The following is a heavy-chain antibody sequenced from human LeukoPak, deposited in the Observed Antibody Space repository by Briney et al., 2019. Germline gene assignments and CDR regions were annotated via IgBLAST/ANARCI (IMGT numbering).Heavy chain of an antibody. D-gene: IGHD6-19*01. J-gene: IGHJ6*03. Sequence: PGGSLRLSCEASGFTFSSYAMSWVRQAPGKGLEWVSAISGSGGSTYYADSVKGRFTISRDNSKNTLYLQMNSLRAEDTAVYYCAKGSSGWYFSFYYYYMDVWGRGTTVTVSS. V-gene: IGHV3-23*01. CDR3: AKGSSGWYFSFYYYYMDV. CDR2: ISGSGGST. CDR1: GFTFSSYA.